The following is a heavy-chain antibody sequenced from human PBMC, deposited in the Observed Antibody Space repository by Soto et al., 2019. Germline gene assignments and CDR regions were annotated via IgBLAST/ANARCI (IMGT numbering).Heavy chain of an antibody. J-gene: IGHJ4*02. Sequence: QVQLVESGGGVVQPGRSLRLSCAASGFTFSSYAMHWVRQAPGKGLEWVAVISYDGSNKYYADSVKGRFTISRDNSKNTLYLQMNSLRAEDTAVYYCARDKNQVGDGYNFDYWGQGTLVTVSS. CDR3: ARDKNQVGDGYNFDY. CDR1: GFTFSSYA. CDR2: ISYDGSNK. D-gene: IGHD1-26*01. V-gene: IGHV3-30-3*01.